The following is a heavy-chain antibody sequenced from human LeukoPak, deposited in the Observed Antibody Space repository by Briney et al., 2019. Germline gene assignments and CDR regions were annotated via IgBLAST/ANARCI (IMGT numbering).Heavy chain of an antibody. CDR3: AKDRPDIVVVVADLDY. J-gene: IGHJ4*02. V-gene: IGHV3-23*01. CDR1: GFTFSSYA. Sequence: GGSLRLSCAASGFTFSSYAMGWVRQAPGKGLEWVSAISGSGGSTYYADSVKGRFTISKDNSKNTLYLQMNSLRAEDTAVYYCAKDRPDIVVVVADLDYWGQGALVTVSS. D-gene: IGHD2-15*01. CDR2: ISGSGGST.